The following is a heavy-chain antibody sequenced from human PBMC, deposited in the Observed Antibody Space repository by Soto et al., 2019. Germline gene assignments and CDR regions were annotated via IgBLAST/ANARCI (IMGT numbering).Heavy chain of an antibody. CDR3: ARGSTSYYDGTRGFMDV. V-gene: IGHV3-74*01. Sequence: GGSLRLSCAASGFTFSTYWIHWVRQAPGKGLVWVSRINNDGRSTTYADSVKGRFTISRDNAKNTLYLQMNSLRVEDTAMYYCARGSTSYYDGTRGFMDVWGQGTTVTVSS. D-gene: IGHD3-22*01. J-gene: IGHJ6*02. CDR2: INNDGRST. CDR1: GFTFSTYW.